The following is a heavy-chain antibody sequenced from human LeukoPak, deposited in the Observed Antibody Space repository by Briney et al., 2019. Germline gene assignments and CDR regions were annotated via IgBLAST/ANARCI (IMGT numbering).Heavy chain of an antibody. CDR2: IYYSGST. Sequence: PSETLSLTCTVSGGSISSGDYYWSWIRQPPGKGLEWIGYIYYSGSTYYNPSPENRVTISVDTSKKQFSLKLSSVTAADTAVYYCARDLEVTGTFFDYWGQGTLVTVSS. CDR3: ARDLEVTGTFFDY. J-gene: IGHJ4*02. D-gene: IGHD2-21*02. V-gene: IGHV4-30-4*01. CDR1: GGSISSGDYY.